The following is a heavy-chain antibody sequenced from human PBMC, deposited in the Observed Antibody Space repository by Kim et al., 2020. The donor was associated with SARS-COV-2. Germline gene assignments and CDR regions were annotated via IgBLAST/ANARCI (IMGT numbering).Heavy chain of an antibody. J-gene: IGHJ4*02. CDR2: INYNGNT. V-gene: IGHV4-28*01. Sequence: SETLSLTCDVSGFSISSGKWWGWIRQPPGKGLDWIGYINYNGNTYYNPSLKSRVTMSVDTSKNRFSLRLTSVTAVDTAIYYCARLDFWSGYDYWGQGTL. CDR1: GFSISSGKW. CDR3: ARLDFWSGYDY. D-gene: IGHD3-3*01.